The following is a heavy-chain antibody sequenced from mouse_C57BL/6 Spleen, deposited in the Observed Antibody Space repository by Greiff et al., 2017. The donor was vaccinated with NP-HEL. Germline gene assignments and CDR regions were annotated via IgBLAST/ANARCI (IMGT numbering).Heavy chain of an antibody. J-gene: IGHJ3*01. D-gene: IGHD1-1*01. V-gene: IGHV1-50*01. CDR2: IDPSDSYT. CDR3: ARSAYYGSSYGFAD. CDR1: GYTFTSYW. Sequence: VQLQQPGAELVKPGASVKLSCKASGYTFTSYWMQWVKQRPGQGLEWIGEIDPSDSYTNYNQKFKGKATLTVDTSSSTAYMQLSSLTSEDSAVYYCARSAYYGSSYGFADWGQGTLVTVSA.